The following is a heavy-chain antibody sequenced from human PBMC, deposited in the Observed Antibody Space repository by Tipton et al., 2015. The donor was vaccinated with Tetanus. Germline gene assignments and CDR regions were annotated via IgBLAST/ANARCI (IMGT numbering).Heavy chain of an antibody. Sequence: TLSLTCTASGGSISTYYWSWVRQPPGRGLEWIGNVHNSGSTKYSPSLRSRVTLSVDTSKNQFSLKLSAVTAADTAVYYCARIGWPQQNMPAFDLWGQGTMVTVSP. CDR3: ARIGWPQQNMPAFDL. J-gene: IGHJ3*01. V-gene: IGHV4-59*01. D-gene: IGHD6-19*01. CDR1: GGSISTYY. CDR2: VHNSGST.